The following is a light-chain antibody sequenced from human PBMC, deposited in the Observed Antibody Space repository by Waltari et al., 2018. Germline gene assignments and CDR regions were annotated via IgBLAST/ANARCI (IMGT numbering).Light chain of an antibody. V-gene: IGKV2-30*02. J-gene: IGKJ4*01. CDR1: QSLVHSDGNTY. CDR2: KVS. CDR3: VQHTHWPHT. Sequence: VVMTQSPLSLPVTPGQPASTSCRSSQSLVHSDGNTYLHWFQQRPGQSPRRLIYKVSNRGSGVPDRFGGSASGADFTLRISRVEAGDVGIYYCVQHTHWPHTFSGGTKVEIK.